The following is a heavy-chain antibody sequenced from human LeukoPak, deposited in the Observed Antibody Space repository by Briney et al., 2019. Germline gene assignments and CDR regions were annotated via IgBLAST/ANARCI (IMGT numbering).Heavy chain of an antibody. CDR3: AKAGIHWLDP. CDR2: ISNDGSKK. V-gene: IGHV3-30*18. D-gene: IGHD1-26*01. Sequence: GGSLGLSCAASGFTFSTYGMHWVRQAPGKGLEWVAVISNDGSKKYYTESVKGRFTISRDNSKNTVDLQLTSLSAEDTAVYYCAKAGIHWLDPWGQGTLVTVSS. CDR1: GFTFSTYG. J-gene: IGHJ5*02.